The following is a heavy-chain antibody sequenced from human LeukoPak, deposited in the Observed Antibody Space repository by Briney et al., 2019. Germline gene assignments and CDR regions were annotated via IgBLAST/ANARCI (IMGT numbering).Heavy chain of an antibody. CDR3: ARGRLGVSGYKDYFDY. D-gene: IGHD1-14*01. CDR2: ISAYNGNT. V-gene: IGHV1-18*01. J-gene: IGHJ4*02. CDR1: GYILTNYA. Sequence: AASVRVSRTSSGYILTNYAITWVRQAPGQGLEWMGWISAYNGNTDYAQKFQGRVTMTTDTSTRTAYMDLRSLRSDDTAVYYCARGRLGVSGYKDYFDYWGQGTLVTVSS.